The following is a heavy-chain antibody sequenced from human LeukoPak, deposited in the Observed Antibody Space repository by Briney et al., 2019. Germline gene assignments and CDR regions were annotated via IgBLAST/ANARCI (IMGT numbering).Heavy chain of an antibody. D-gene: IGHD4-17*01. CDR2: IHYMGST. Sequence: SETLSLTCTVAGGSISGYYWSWIRQPPGEGPEWIGHIHYMGSTNYNPSLKSRVTMSIDTSKNQLSLNLQSVTAADTAVYYCAKWAQDYGDYSWFDPWGQGTLVTVSS. V-gene: IGHV4-59*08. J-gene: IGHJ5*02. CDR1: GGSISGYY. CDR3: AKWAQDYGDYSWFDP.